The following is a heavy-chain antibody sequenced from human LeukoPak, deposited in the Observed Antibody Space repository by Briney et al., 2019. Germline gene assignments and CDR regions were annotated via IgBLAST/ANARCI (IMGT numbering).Heavy chain of an antibody. D-gene: IGHD5-18*01. CDR2: ISYDGSNK. J-gene: IGHJ4*02. CDR1: GFTFSSYG. Sequence: GRSLRLSCAASGFTFSSYGMHWVRQAPGKGLEWVAVISYDGSNKYYADSVKGRFTISRDNSKNTLYLQMNSLRAEDTAVYYCAKVLWIQLWLPFDYWGQGTLVTVSS. CDR3: AKVLWIQLWLPFDY. V-gene: IGHV3-30*18.